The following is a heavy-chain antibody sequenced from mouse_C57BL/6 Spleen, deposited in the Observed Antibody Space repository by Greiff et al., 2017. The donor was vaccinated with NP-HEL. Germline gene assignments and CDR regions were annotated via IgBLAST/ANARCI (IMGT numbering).Heavy chain of an antibody. V-gene: IGHV1-64*01. CDR1: GYTFTSYW. Sequence: QVQLQQPGAELVKPGASVKLSCKASGYTFTSYWMHWVKQRPGEGLEWIGMIHPNSGSTNYNEKFKSKATLTVDKSSSTAYMQLSSLTSKDSAVYYCARSDTTVVAPFAYWGQETLVTVSA. CDR2: IHPNSGST. D-gene: IGHD1-1*01. CDR3: ARSDTTVVAPFAY. J-gene: IGHJ3*01.